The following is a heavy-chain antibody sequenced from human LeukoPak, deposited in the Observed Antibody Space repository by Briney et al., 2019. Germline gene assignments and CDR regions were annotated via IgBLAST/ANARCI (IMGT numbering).Heavy chain of an antibody. CDR3: ARATGDFDS. CDR2: ISGRGDST. D-gene: IGHD7-27*01. V-gene: IGHV3-23*01. Sequence: QTWGSLRLSCAASGFTVSSFAMSWGRQAPGQGLELVSVISGRGDSTYYSDSVKGRFTISQDHSKRTVYLQMHSLRGEDTAVDYCARATGDFDSWGQGTLVIVSS. J-gene: IGHJ4*02. CDR1: GFTVSSFA.